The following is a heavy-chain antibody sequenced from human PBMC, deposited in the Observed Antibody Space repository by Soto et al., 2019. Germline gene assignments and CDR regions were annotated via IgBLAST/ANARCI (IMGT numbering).Heavy chain of an antibody. D-gene: IGHD3-9*01. V-gene: IGHV1-2*02. CDR2: INPNSGGT. J-gene: IGHJ4*02. Sequence: ASVKVSCKASGYTFTGYYMHWVRQAPGQGLEWMGWINPNSGGTNYAQRFQGRVSMTWDTSLKTAYMDLSGLMSEDTAVYYCARPPGYISDWYYFDLWGQGTRVTVSS. CDR3: ARPPGYISDWYYFDL. CDR1: GYTFTGYY.